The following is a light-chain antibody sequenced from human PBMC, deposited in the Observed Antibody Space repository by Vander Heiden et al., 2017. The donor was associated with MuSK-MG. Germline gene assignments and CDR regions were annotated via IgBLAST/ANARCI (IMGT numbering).Light chain of an antibody. CDR1: HSVLYSSNNKNY. J-gene: IGKJ2*01. Sequence: VITQNSCCLAVSLGERATINCKSSHSVLYSSNNKNYLAWYQQNQGHPPKLLIDWASTRESGVPYRFSGSGSGTDFTLTISRLQAVDVAVYYCQKNERTTPTFGQGTQLDIK. CDR3: QKNERTTPT. V-gene: IGKV4-1*01. CDR2: WAS.